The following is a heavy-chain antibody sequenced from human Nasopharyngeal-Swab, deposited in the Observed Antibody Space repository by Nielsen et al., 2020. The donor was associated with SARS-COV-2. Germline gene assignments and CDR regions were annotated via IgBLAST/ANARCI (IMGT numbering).Heavy chain of an antibody. CDR3: ARLTYSSSNGDRGVFDY. Sequence: GSLRLSCAVHGGSFSGYYWSWIRQPPGKGLEWIGEINHSGSTNYNPSLKSRVTISVDTSKNQFSLKLSSVTAADTAVYYCARLTYSSSNGDRGVFDYWGQGTLVTVSS. V-gene: IGHV4-34*01. CDR1: GGSFSGYY. D-gene: IGHD6-6*01. CDR2: INHSGST. J-gene: IGHJ4*02.